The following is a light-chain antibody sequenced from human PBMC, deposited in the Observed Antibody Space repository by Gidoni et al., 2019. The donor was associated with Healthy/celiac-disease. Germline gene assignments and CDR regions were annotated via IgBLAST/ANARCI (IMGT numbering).Light chain of an antibody. CDR3: CSYAGSSRV. V-gene: IGLV2-11*01. CDR2: DVS. CDR1: SSDVGGYNY. Sequence: QSALTPPRSVSGSPGQSVTISCTGTSSDVGGYNYVSWYQPHPGKAPKLMIYDVSKRPSGVPDRFSGSKSGNTASLTISGLQAEDEADYYCCSYAGSSRVFGGGTKLTVL. J-gene: IGLJ3*02.